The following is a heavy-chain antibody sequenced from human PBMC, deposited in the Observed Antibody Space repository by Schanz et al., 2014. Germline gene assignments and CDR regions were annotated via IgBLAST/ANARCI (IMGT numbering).Heavy chain of an antibody. CDR1: GFTFRSYW. Sequence: EVQLVESGGGLVQPGGSLRVSCAASGFTFRSYWMNWVRQAPGKGLEWVANIKQDGSDKHYVDSVKGRFTISRDNAKNSLYLQMNSLRAEDTAVYYCARDDSPSTKLFDSWGQGTLVSVSS. V-gene: IGHV3-7*01. J-gene: IGHJ4*02. D-gene: IGHD1-7*01. CDR2: IKQDGSDK. CDR3: ARDDSPSTKLFDS.